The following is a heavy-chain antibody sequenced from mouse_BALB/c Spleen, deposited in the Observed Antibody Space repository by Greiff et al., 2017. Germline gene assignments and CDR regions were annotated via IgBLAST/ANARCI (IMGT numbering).Heavy chain of an antibody. J-gene: IGHJ3*01. V-gene: IGHV5-9*03. CDR3: ARWGGSSFAY. CDR1: GFTFSSYT. Sequence: DVKLVESGGGLVKPGGSLKLSCAASGFTFSSYTMSWVRQTPEKRLEWVATISSGGGNTYYPDSVKGRFTISRDNAKNNLYLQMSSLRSEDTALYYCARWGGSSFAYWGQGTLVTVSA. D-gene: IGHD1-1*01. CDR2: ISSGGGNT.